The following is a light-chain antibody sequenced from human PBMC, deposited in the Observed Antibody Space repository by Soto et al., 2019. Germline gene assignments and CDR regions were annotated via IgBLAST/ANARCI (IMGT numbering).Light chain of an antibody. CDR2: SAS. V-gene: IGKV1-39*01. J-gene: IGKJ2*01. CDR3: QHGYGDPFT. Sequence: DIQMTQSTSSVSASIGDTVPITCRASQDINVYLNWYQQKPGEVPKLLIYSASTLQSGVPSRFTGSGSETDFTLTIRSLQPEDFATYYCQHGYGDPFTFGQGTKVDIK. CDR1: QDINVY.